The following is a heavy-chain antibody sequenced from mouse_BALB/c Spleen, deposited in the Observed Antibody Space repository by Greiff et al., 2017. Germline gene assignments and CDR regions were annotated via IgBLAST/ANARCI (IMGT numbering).Heavy chain of an antibody. CDR3: ARYDYLDY. V-gene: IGHV3-2*02. J-gene: IGHJ2*01. D-gene: IGHD2-3*01. CDR2: ISYSGST. Sequence: EVKLQESGPGLVKPSQSLSLTCTVTGYSITSDYAWNWIRQFPGNKLEWMGYISYSGSTSYNPSLKRRISITRDTSKNQFFLQLNSVTTEDTATYYCARYDYLDYWGQGTTLTVSS. CDR1: GYSITSDYA.